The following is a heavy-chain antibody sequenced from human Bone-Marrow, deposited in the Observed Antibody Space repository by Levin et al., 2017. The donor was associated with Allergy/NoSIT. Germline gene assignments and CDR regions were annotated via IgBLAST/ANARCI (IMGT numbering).Heavy chain of an antibody. D-gene: IGHD3-22*01. J-gene: IGHJ6*02. Sequence: SVKVSCKASGGTFSSYAISWVRQAPGQGLEWMGGIIPIFRSANYAQRFQGRVKILADESTSTAYMELSSLRSEDTAVYYCAARREYYDSNGPTGVYYYGMDVWGQGTTVTVSS. CDR3: AARREYYDSNGPTGVYYYGMDV. CDR1: GGTFSSYA. CDR2: IIPIFRSA. V-gene: IGHV1-69*13.